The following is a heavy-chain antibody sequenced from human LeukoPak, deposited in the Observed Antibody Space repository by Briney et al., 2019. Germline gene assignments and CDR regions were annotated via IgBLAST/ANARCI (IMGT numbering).Heavy chain of an antibody. CDR1: GYTFTGYY. D-gene: IGHD2-2*01. CDR3: ARELGYCSSTSCYAGALDI. CDR2: INPNSGGT. J-gene: IGHJ3*02. Sequence: GASVKVSCKASGYTFTGYYMHWVRQAPGQGLEWMGWINPNSGGTNYAQKFQGRVTMTRDTSISTAYMELSRLRSDDAAVYYCARELGYCSSTSCYAGALDIWGQGTMVTVSS. V-gene: IGHV1-2*02.